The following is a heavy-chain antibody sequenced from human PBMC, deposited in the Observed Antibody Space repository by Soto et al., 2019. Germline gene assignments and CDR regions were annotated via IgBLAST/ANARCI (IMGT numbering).Heavy chain of an antibody. D-gene: IGHD2-15*01. Sequence: SETLSLTSTVSGGSISSYYLSWIRQPPGMGLEWIGYIFYGGTTRYNPSLKSRLTISVDTSKNQFSLKLRSVTAADTAVYYCVRHGGYCTGGSCERGWFDPWGQGAQVTVS. CDR1: GGSISSYY. CDR3: VRHGGYCTGGSCERGWFDP. CDR2: IFYGGTT. J-gene: IGHJ5*02. V-gene: IGHV4-59*08.